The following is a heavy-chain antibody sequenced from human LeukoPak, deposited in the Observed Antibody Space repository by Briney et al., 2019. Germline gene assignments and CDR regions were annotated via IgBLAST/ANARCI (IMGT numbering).Heavy chain of an antibody. J-gene: IGHJ4*02. Sequence: GGSLRLSCAASGFTFTTYWMTWVRQAPGKGLEWVSAISGSGGSTYYADSVKGRFTISRDNSKNTLYLQMNSLRAEDTAVYYCARQRWLQFGFDYWGQGTLVTVSS. V-gene: IGHV3-23*01. CDR2: ISGSGGST. CDR3: ARQRWLQFGFDY. CDR1: GFTFTTYW. D-gene: IGHD5-24*01.